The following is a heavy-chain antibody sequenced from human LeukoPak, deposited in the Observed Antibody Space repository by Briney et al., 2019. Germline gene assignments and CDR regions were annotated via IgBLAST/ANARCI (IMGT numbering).Heavy chain of an antibody. CDR1: GFTFSSYG. CDR2: IRYDGSNK. V-gene: IGHV3-30*02. CDR3: AKVRGYCSSTSCYYDFDY. Sequence: GGSLRLSCAASGFTFSSYGMHWVRQAPGKGLEWVAFIRYDGSNKYYADSVKGRFTISRDNSKNTLYLQMNSLRAEDTAVYYCAKVRGYCSSTSCYYDFDYWGQGTLVTVSS. D-gene: IGHD2-2*01. J-gene: IGHJ4*02.